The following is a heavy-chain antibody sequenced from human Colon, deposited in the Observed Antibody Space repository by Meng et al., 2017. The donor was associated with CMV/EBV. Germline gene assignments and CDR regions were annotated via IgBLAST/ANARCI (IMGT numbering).Heavy chain of an antibody. J-gene: IGHJ4*02. CDR1: ETFSYYD. CDR2: FVPIFAAP. D-gene: IGHD2-8*02. V-gene: IGHV1-69*05. CDR3: ARGNCSGNTCDTYFDQ. Sequence: ETFSYYDISWVRQAPGQGLEWMRGFVPIFAAPHYAQKMQGRLAISTDRSTTTAYMELTSLTSEDTAVYYCARGNCSGNTCDTYFDQWGQGTLVTVSS.